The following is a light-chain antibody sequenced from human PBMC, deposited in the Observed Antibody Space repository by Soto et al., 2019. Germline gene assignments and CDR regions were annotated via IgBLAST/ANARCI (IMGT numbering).Light chain of an antibody. CDR3: QQYNNWPRT. Sequence: DVVVTQSPDSLAVSLGERATISCKSSQSVLYSSNYKNYLAWYQQKPGQAPRLLIYAASTRATGIPARFSGSGSGTEFTLTINSLQAEDFAVYYCQQYNNWPRTFGQGTKVAIK. CDR2: AAS. J-gene: IGKJ1*01. CDR1: QSVLYSSNYKNY. V-gene: IGKV4-1*01.